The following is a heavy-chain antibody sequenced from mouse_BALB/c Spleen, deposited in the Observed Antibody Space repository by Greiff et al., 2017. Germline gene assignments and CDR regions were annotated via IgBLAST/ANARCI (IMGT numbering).Heavy chain of an antibody. CDR2: ISYSGST. J-gene: IGHJ2*01. CDR3: ARGDDYDVFHFDY. V-gene: IGHV3-8*02. D-gene: IGHD2-4*01. Sequence: EVKLVESGPSLVKPSQTLSLTCSVTGDSITSGYWNWIRKFPGNKLEYMGYISYSGSTYYNPSLKSRISITRDTSKNQYYLQLNSVTTEDTATYYCARGDDYDVFHFDYWGQGTTLTVSS. CDR1: GDSITSGY.